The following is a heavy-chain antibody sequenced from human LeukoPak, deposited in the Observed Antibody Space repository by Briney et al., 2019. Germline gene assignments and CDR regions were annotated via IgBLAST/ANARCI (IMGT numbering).Heavy chain of an antibody. CDR1: GFTFSSYS. V-gene: IGHV3-21*01. CDR3: AREKHGELLTFDY. Sequence: GGSLRLSCAASGFTFSSYSMNWVRQAPGKGLEWVSSISSSSSYIYYADSVKGRFTISRDNAKNSLYLQMNSLRAEDTAVYYCAREKHGELLTFDYWGQGTLVTVSS. J-gene: IGHJ4*02. CDR2: ISSSSSYI. D-gene: IGHD3-10*01.